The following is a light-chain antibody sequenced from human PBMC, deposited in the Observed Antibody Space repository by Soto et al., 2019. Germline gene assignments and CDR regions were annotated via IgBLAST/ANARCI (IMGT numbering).Light chain of an antibody. CDR3: QQYISVSLLT. Sequence: DIQMTQSPSPLSASIGDRVTITCRASQSIDNWLAWYQQKPGKAPQLLIYDASRVKTGVPSRFSGSGSGTEFTLTISSLQPDDFSTYYCQQYISVSLLTFGGGTKVDIK. V-gene: IGKV1-5*01. CDR2: DAS. J-gene: IGKJ4*01. CDR1: QSIDNW.